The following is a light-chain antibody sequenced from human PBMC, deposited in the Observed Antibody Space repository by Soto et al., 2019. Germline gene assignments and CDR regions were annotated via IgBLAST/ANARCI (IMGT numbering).Light chain of an antibody. J-gene: IGLJ2*01. Sequence: QSVLTQPASVAGSPGQSISVSCTGSSGDVGSYKYVSLYQQHPGKDPKLIIYEVNKRPSGVSDRFSGSKSGNTASLTISGLQAEDEADYYCSSYTITSTLVIFGGGTKLTVL. V-gene: IGLV2-14*01. CDR3: SSYTITSTLVI. CDR2: EVN. CDR1: SGDVGSYKY.